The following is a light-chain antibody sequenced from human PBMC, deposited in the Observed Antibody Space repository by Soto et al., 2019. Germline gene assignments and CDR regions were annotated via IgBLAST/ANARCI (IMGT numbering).Light chain of an antibody. V-gene: IGLV4-60*03. CDR2: VEGTGTY. CDR1: SGHSAYI. J-gene: IGLJ3*02. Sequence: QPVLTQASSASASLGSSVKLACTLSSGHSAYIIAWQQQQPGKAPRYLMKVEGTGTYSKGSGVPDRFSGSSSGADRYLTISNLQPEDEADYYCETWNSATLVFGGGTKLTVL. CDR3: ETWNSATLV.